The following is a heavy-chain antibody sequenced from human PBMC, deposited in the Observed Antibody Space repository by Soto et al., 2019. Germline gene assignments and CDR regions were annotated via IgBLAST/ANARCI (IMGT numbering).Heavy chain of an antibody. CDR1: GFSFSNSE. V-gene: IGHV3-48*03. CDR2: MTGSGSAI. Sequence: XGSLRLSCAASGFSFSNSEMNWIRQAPGKGLEWVSHMTGSGSAIYYADSVKGRFTISRDNAKNSLYLHLNSLRAEDTALYYCARSGGDYRPFDSWGQGTPITVS. J-gene: IGHJ4*02. CDR3: ARSGGDYRPFDS. D-gene: IGHD2-21*01.